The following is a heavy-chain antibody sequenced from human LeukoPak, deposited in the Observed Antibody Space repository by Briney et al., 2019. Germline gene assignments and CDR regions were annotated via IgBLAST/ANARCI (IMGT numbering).Heavy chain of an antibody. CDR2: ISYDGSNK. D-gene: IGHD2-8*01. Sequence: PGGSLRLSCAASGFTVSSNYMSWVRQAPGKGLEWVAVISYDGSNKYYADSVKGRFTISRDNSKNTLYLQMNSLRAEDTAVYYCARGELYGAFDIWGQGTMVTVSS. CDR1: GFTVSSNY. J-gene: IGHJ3*02. CDR3: ARGELYGAFDI. V-gene: IGHV3-30*03.